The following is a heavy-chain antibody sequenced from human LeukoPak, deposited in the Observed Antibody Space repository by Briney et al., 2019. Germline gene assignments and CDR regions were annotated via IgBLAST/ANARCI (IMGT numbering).Heavy chain of an antibody. J-gene: IGHJ3*02. Sequence: GESLKISCKGSGYSFNTYWIGWVRQMPGKGLEWMGIIYPGDSDTRYSPSFQGQVTISADKSISTAYLQWSSLKASDTAMYYCARLMYYYDSSGYSNAFDIWGQGTMVTVSS. CDR3: ARLMYYYDSSGYSNAFDI. CDR1: GYSFNTYW. V-gene: IGHV5-51*01. CDR2: IYPGDSDT. D-gene: IGHD3-22*01.